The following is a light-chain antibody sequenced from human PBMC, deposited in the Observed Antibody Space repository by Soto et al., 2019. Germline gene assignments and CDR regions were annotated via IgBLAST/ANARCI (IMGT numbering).Light chain of an antibody. CDR1: QSVSRTY. CDR2: DAS. CDR3: QQYASSPRT. J-gene: IGKJ1*01. Sequence: ENVLTQSPGTLSLSPGERATLSCRASQSVSRTYLAWYQQKPGQAPRLLIHDASTRATGIPDRFSGSGSGTDFTLTITRVESEDFAVYYCQQYASSPRTFGQGTKLEIK. V-gene: IGKV3-20*01.